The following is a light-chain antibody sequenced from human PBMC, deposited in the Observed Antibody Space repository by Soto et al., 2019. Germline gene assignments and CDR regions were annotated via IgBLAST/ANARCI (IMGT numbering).Light chain of an antibody. J-gene: IGKJ4*01. CDR2: AAS. CDR3: QQRSNWPGLT. Sequence: EIVLTQSPATLSLSPGERATLSCGASQSVSSYLAWYQQKPGQAPRHLIYAASNRATGIPARFSGSGSGTDFTLTISSLEPEDFAVYYCQQRSNWPGLTFGGGTKVEIK. V-gene: IGKV3-11*01. CDR1: QSVSSY.